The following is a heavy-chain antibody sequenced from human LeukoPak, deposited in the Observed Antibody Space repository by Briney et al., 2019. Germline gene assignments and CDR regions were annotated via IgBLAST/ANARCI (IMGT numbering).Heavy chain of an antibody. V-gene: IGHV3-30*02. D-gene: IGHD3-16*01. Sequence: GGSLRLSCAASGFSVRTKYMTWVRQAPGKGLEWVAFIRYDGSNKYYADSVKGRFTISRDNSKNTLYLQMNSLRAEDTAVYYCAKEGGLLWDYFDYWGQGTLVTVSS. CDR1: GFSVRTKY. CDR2: IRYDGSNK. CDR3: AKEGGLLWDYFDY. J-gene: IGHJ4*02.